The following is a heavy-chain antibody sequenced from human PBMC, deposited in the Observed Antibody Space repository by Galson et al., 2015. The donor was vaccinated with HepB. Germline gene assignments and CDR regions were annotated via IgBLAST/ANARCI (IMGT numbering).Heavy chain of an antibody. CDR2: ITNGDANM. J-gene: IGHJ6*03. CDR3: ARDRGVLAPAATFYMDV. D-gene: IGHD2-2*01. Sequence: RLSCAASGFTFSSYYMSWIRQAPGKGLEGVSYITNGDANMYYADSVRGRFTISRDNAKNSLYLQMNSLRAEDTVVYFCARDRGVLAPAATFYMDVWSKGTTVTVSS. V-gene: IGHV3-11*01. CDR1: GFTFSSYY.